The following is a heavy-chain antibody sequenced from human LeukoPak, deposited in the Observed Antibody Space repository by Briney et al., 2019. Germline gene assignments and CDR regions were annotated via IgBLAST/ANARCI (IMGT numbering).Heavy chain of an antibody. CDR3: ARLVDDSSGYYVLFFDY. V-gene: IGHV4-39*01. Sequence: PSETLSLTCSVSGGSIISSGNYWAWIRQAPGKGLEWIGDIYYSGNTYYNPSLKSRVTISVDTSKNQFSLKLSSVSAAHTAVYYCARLVDDSSGYYVLFFDYWGQGTLVTVSS. D-gene: IGHD3-22*01. CDR2: IYYSGNT. CDR1: GGSIISSGNY. J-gene: IGHJ4*02.